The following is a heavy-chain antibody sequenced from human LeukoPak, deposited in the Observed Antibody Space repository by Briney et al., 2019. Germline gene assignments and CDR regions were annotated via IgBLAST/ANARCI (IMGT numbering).Heavy chain of an antibody. CDR3: ATGGSNFDY. CDR2: ISSSSSYI. Sequence: GGSLRLSCAASGFTFSSYSMNWVRQAPGKGLEWVSSISSSSSYIYYADSVKGRFTISRDNAKNSLYLRMNSLRAEDTAVYYCATGGSNFDYWGQGTLVTVSS. CDR1: GFTFSSYS. D-gene: IGHD1-26*01. V-gene: IGHV3-21*01. J-gene: IGHJ4*02.